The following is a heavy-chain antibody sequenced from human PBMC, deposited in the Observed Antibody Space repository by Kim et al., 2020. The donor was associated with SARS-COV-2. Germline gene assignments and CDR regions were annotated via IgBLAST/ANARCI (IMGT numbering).Heavy chain of an antibody. J-gene: IGHJ5*02. V-gene: IGHV3-30*01. Sequence: QYYADSVKGRFTISRDDSKNTLYLQMNSLKAEDTAVYYCARESGGAAGLDPWGQGTLVTVSS. D-gene: IGHD6-13*01. CDR3: ARESGGAAGLDP. CDR2: Q.